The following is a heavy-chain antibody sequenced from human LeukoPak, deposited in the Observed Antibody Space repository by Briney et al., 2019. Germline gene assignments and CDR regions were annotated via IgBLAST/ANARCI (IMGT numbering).Heavy chain of an antibody. V-gene: IGHV3-21*01. CDR3: AREDDSSGYPYDY. CDR2: ISSSSSYI. D-gene: IGHD3-22*01. J-gene: IGHJ4*02. Sequence: GGSLRLSCAASGFTFGSYSMNWVRQAPGKGPEWVSSISSSSSYIYYADSVKGRFTISRDNAKNSLYLQMNSLRAEDTAVYYCAREDDSSGYPYDYWGQGTLVTVSS. CDR1: GFTFGSYS.